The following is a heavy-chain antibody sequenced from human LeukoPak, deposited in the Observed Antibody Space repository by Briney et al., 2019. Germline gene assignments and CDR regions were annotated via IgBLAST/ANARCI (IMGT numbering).Heavy chain of an antibody. CDR3: AKKGIAVAGTLAHYFDY. V-gene: IGHV3-23*01. J-gene: IGHJ4*02. Sequence: GGSLRLSCAASGFTFSSYAMSWVRQAPGKGLEWVSAISGSGGSTYYADSVKGRFTISRDNSKNTLYLQMNSLRAEDTAVYYCAKKGIAVAGTLAHYFDYWGQGTLVTVSS. D-gene: IGHD6-19*01. CDR2: ISGSGGST. CDR1: GFTFSSYA.